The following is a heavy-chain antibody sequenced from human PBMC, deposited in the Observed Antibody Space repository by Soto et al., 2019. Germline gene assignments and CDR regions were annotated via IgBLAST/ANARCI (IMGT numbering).Heavy chain of an antibody. Sequence: ASVKVSCKASGYTFTSYDINWVRQATGQGLEWMGWMNPNSGNTGYAQKFQGRVTMTRNTSISTAYMELNSLRSEDTAVYYCARVDTAMVNYYYYGMDVWGQGTTVTVSS. CDR1: GYTFTSYD. CDR2: MNPNSGNT. V-gene: IGHV1-8*01. D-gene: IGHD5-18*01. J-gene: IGHJ6*02. CDR3: ARVDTAMVNYYYYGMDV.